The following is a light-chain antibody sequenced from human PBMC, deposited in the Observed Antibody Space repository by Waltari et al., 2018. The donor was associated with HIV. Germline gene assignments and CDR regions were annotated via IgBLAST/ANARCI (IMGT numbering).Light chain of an antibody. J-gene: IGLJ3*02. CDR3: LLSYGSVRL. CDR2: DAT. CDR1: TRTVPSYHH. V-gene: IGLV7-46*01. Sequence: QTVMTQESSLTVSPGGTVTLTCRSTTRTVPSYHHPYLFQQKHGQATRTLIYDATDKHSWTPARFSPSFLGGKAALTLTAAQPEDEADYYCLLSYGSVRLFGGGTRLTV.